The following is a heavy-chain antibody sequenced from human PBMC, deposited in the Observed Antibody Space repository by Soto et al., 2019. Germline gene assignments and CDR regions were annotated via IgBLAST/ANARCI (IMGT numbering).Heavy chain of an antibody. J-gene: IGHJ5*02. CDR3: AHIPNYYQYDWFDP. CDR1: GFSLTTRGVG. D-gene: IGHD3-16*01. V-gene: IGHV2-5*02. Sequence: QITLKESGPTLVKPTQTLTLTCTFSGFSLTTRGVGVGWIRQPPGTALEFLALIYWDDDKRYSPSLQSRLSITKDPSKNQGVLTMTNVDPVDTATYYCAHIPNYYQYDWFDPWGQGTLVSVSS. CDR2: IYWDDDK.